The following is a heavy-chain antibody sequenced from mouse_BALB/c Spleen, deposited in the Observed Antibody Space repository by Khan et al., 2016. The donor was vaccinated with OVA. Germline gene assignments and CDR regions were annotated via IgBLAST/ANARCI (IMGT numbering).Heavy chain of an antibody. CDR1: GYSFTSYY. D-gene: IGHD2-2*01. Sequence: EVQLQQSGPELMKPGASVKISCKASGYSFTSYYIHWVKQSHGKSLEWIGYIDPFNGGTSYNPNFKGKATLTVDKSSSTAYMHLSSLTSDDSAVYYCARQGYVAWFAYWGQGTLVTVSA. CDR2: IDPFNGGT. J-gene: IGHJ3*01. V-gene: IGHV1S135*01. CDR3: ARQGYVAWFAY.